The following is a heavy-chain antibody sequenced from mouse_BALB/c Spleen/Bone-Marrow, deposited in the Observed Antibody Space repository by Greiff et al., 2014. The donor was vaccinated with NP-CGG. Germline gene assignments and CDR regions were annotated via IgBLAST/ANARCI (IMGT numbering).Heavy chain of an antibody. V-gene: IGHV14-3*02. CDR3: ARERDYDYAYAMDY. Sequence: EVQLQQSGAELVKPGASVKLSCTASGFNIKDTYMHWVKQRPEQGLEWIGKIDPANGNTKYDPKFQGKATITADTSSSTAYLQLSSLTSEDTAVYYCARERDYDYAYAMDYWGQGTSVTVSS. CDR1: GFNIKDTY. J-gene: IGHJ4*01. D-gene: IGHD2-4*01. CDR2: IDPANGNT.